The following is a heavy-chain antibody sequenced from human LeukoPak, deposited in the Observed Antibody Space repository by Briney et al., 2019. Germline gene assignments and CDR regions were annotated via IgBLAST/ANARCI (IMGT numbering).Heavy chain of an antibody. J-gene: IGHJ4*02. CDR1: GGSFSGYY. CDR2: INHSGST. D-gene: IGHD5-24*01. V-gene: IGHV4-34*01. CDR3: ARGPGGYGYHGGVDY. Sequence: PSETLSLTCAVYGGSFSGYYWSWIRQPPGKGLEWIGEINHSGSTNYNPSLKSRATISVDTSKNQFSLKLSSVTAADTAVYYCARGPGGYGYHGGVDYWGQGTLVTVSS.